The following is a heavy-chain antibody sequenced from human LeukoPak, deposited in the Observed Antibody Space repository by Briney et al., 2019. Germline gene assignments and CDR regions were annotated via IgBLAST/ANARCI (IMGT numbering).Heavy chain of an antibody. CDR2: INHSGST. Sequence: KASETLSLTCAVYGGSFSGYYWSWIRQPPGKGLEWIGEINHSGSTNYNPSLKSRVTISVDTSKNQFSLKLSSVTAADTAVYYCARGSVVVTIDYWGQGTLVTVSS. J-gene: IGHJ4*02. CDR1: GGSFSGYY. CDR3: ARGSVVVTIDY. V-gene: IGHV4-34*01. D-gene: IGHD2-2*01.